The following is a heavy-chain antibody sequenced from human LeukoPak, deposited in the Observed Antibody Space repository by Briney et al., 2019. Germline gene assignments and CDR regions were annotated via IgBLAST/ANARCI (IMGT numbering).Heavy chain of an antibody. CDR2: INPNSGGT. Sequence: ASVKVSCKASGYTFTGYYTHWVRQAPGQGLEWMGWINPNSGGTNYAQKFQGRVTMTRDTSISTAYMELSRLRSDDTAVYYCARDLFSDGYSSSWDYWGQGTLVTVSS. D-gene: IGHD6-13*01. J-gene: IGHJ4*02. CDR3: ARDLFSDGYSSSWDY. V-gene: IGHV1-2*02. CDR1: GYTFTGYY.